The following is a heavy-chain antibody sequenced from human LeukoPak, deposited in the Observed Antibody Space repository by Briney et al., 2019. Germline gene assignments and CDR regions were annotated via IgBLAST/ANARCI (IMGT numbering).Heavy chain of an antibody. CDR2: ISSSSSYI. J-gene: IGHJ3*02. D-gene: IGHD1-14*01. Sequence: GGSLRLSCAASGFTFSSYSMNWVHQAPGKGLEWVSSISSSSSYIYYADSVKGRFTISRDNAKNSLYLQMNSLRAEDTAVYYCARVGITGTTGAFDIWGQGTMVTVSS. V-gene: IGHV3-21*01. CDR1: GFTFSSYS. CDR3: ARVGITGTTGAFDI.